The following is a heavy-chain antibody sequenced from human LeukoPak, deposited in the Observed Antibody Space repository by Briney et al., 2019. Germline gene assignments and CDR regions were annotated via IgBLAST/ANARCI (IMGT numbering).Heavy chain of an antibody. CDR3: AKVLWVNQVLFDY. V-gene: IGHV3-7*01. CDR2: IKQDGSEK. Sequence: GGSLRLSCAASGFTFSSYWMSWVRQAPGKGLEWVANIKQDGSEKYYVDSVKGRFTISRDNAKNSLYLQMNSLRAEDTAVYYCAKVLWVNQVLFDYWGQGTLVTVSS. D-gene: IGHD1-14*01. J-gene: IGHJ4*02. CDR1: GFTFSSYW.